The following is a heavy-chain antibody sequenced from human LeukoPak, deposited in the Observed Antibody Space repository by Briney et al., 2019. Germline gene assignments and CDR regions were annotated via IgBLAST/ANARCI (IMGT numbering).Heavy chain of an antibody. CDR3: AKLMRSYNWNDFDY. Sequence: GRSLRLSCAAAGFTFSSYAMSRVRQAPGKGLEGASAISGGGGSTYYADSVKGRFTISRDNSKNTLYLQMNSLRAEDTAVYYCAKLMRSYNWNDFDYWGQGTLVTVSS. J-gene: IGHJ4*02. CDR2: ISGGGGST. V-gene: IGHV3-23*01. D-gene: IGHD1-1*01. CDR1: GFTFSSYA.